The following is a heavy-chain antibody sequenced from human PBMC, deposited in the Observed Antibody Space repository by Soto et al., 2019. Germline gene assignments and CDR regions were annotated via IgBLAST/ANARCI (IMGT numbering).Heavy chain of an antibody. J-gene: IGHJ3*02. CDR1: GFTFRTHW. D-gene: IGHD2-2*01. CDR2: IKQDGSEK. V-gene: IGHV3-7*04. Sequence: EVQLVGSGGGLVQPGGSLRLSCVASGFTFRTHWMTWVRQAPGKGLEWVANIKQDGSEKYYVDSVRGRFAISRDNAKDSLYLQMNSLRVEDTAVYYCAREGRYCTSTSCRGDAFEIWGQGTMVTVSS. CDR3: AREGRYCTSTSCRGDAFEI.